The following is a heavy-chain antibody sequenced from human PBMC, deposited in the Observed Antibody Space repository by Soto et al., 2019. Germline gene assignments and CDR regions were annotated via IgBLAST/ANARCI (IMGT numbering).Heavy chain of an antibody. CDR3: TRRGTDRWDSGIGY. V-gene: IGHV3-73*02. Sequence: EVQLVESGGGLVQSGGSLKLSCAASGFTFSGSSMHWVRQASGKGLEWVGRIRSKVNSYATAYAASVEGRFIISRDDSKKTTYLQMNRLKTEDTAVYYCTRRGTDRWDSGIGYWGQGTLVTVSS. CDR2: IRSKVNSYAT. D-gene: IGHD1-26*01. J-gene: IGHJ4*02. CDR1: GFTFSGSS.